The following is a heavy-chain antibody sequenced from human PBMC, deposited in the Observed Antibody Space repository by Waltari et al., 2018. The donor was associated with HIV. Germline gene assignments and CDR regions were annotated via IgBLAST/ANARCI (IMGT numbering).Heavy chain of an antibody. CDR1: GFTVSSNY. J-gene: IGHJ4*02. V-gene: IGHV3-53*02. CDR3: AGPAAGPLGGY. Sequence: EVQLVETGGGLIQPGGSLRLSCAASGFTVSSNYMIWVRQAPGKGREWVSVIYSGDSTYDADSVKGRFTISRDNSKNTLYLQMNSLRAEDTAVYYCAGPAAGPLGGYWGQGTLVTVSS. CDR2: IYSGDST. D-gene: IGHD6-13*01.